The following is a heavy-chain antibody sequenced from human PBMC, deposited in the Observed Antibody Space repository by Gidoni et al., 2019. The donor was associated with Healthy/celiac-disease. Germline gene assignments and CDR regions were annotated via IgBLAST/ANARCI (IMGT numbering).Heavy chain of an antibody. V-gene: IGHV3-30*18. J-gene: IGHJ3*02. D-gene: IGHD6-19*01. CDR1: GFTFSSYG. Sequence: QVQLVESGGGVVQPGRSLRLSCAASGFTFSSYGMHWVRQAPGKGLEWVAVISYDGSNKYYADSVKGRFTISRDNSKNTLYLQMNSLRAEDTAVYYCAKDLGIAVAASDAFDIWGQGTMVTVSS. CDR2: ISYDGSNK. CDR3: AKDLGIAVAASDAFDI.